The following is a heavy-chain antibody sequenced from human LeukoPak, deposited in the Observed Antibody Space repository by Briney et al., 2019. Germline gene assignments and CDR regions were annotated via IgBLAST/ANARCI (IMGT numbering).Heavy chain of an antibody. CDR3: ARDRAYYYYYMDV. CDR1: GFTFSSYE. CDR2: ISSGGSTK. D-gene: IGHD3-10*01. V-gene: IGHV3-48*03. Sequence: GGSLSLSCAASGFTFSSYEMNWVRQAPGKGLEWVSYISSGGSTKYYADSVKGRFTISRDNAKNSLYLQMNSLRAEDTAVYYCARDRAYYYYYMDVWGRGTTVTISS. J-gene: IGHJ6*03.